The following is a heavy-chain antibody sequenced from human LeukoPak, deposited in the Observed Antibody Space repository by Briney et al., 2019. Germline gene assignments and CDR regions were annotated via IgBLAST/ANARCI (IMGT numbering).Heavy chain of an antibody. V-gene: IGHV1-69*05. J-gene: IGHJ4*02. CDR3: ARRSDPDYYDSSGYYDY. D-gene: IGHD3-22*01. CDR1: GGTFSSYA. CDR2: IIPIFGTA. Sequence: SSVKVSCKASGGTFSSYAISWVRQAPGQGLEWMGGIIPIFGTANYAQKFQGRVTITTGESTSTAYMELSSLRSEDTAVYYCARRSDPDYYDSSGYYDYWGQGTLVTVSS.